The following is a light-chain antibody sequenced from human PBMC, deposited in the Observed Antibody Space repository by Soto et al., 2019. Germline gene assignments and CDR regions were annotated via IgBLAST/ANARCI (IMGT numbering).Light chain of an antibody. CDR1: NIGSKS. Sequence: SYELTQPPSVSVAPGKTARITCGGNNIGSKSVHWYQQKPGQAPVLVIYYDSDRPSGIPERFSGSNSGNTATLTINRVEAGDEADYYCQVWDSSSDHPYVFGTGTKLTVL. J-gene: IGLJ1*01. CDR3: QVWDSSSDHPYV. CDR2: YDS. V-gene: IGLV3-21*04.